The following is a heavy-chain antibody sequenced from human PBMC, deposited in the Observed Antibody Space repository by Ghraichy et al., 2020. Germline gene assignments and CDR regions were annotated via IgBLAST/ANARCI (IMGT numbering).Heavy chain of an antibody. J-gene: IGHJ4*02. Sequence: ASVKVSCKASGYTFTRYDINWVRQATGQGLEWMGWMNPNSGNTGYAQKFQGRVTMTRNTSISTAYMELSSLRSEDTAVYYCARDSGSYYLFDYWGQGTLVTVSS. D-gene: IGHD1-26*01. CDR3: ARDSGSYYLFDY. CDR1: GYTFTRYD. V-gene: IGHV1-8*01. CDR2: MNPNSGNT.